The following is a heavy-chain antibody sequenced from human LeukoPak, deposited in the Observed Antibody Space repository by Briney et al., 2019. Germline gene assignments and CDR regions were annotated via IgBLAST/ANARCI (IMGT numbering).Heavy chain of an antibody. J-gene: IGHJ6*03. CDR2: IYHSGST. V-gene: IGHV4-38-2*02. D-gene: IGHD6-6*01. CDR3: ARDWGVEGRPGYMDV. CDR1: GYSISSGYY. Sequence: SETLSLTCTVSGYSISSGYYWDWIRQPPGKGLEWIGTIYHSGSTYYNPSLKSRVTISVDTSKNQVSLKLSSVTAADTAVYFCARDWGVEGRPGYMDVWGKGTTVTVSS.